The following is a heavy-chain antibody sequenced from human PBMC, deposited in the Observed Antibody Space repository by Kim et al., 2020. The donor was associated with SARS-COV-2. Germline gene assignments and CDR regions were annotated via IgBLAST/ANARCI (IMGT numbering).Heavy chain of an antibody. J-gene: IGHJ6*02. V-gene: IGHV3-30*02. Sequence: GRFTISRDNSKNTLYLEMNSLRAEDTAVYYCAKNPFGVYSSGLYYYGMDVWGQGTTVTVSS. D-gene: IGHD6-19*01. CDR3: AKNPFGVYSSGLYYYGMDV.